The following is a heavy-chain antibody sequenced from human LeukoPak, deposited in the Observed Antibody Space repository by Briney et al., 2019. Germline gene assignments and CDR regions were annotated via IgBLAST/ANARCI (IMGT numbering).Heavy chain of an antibody. CDR2: IYHSGST. CDR3: ARDPAEYDSSRIELYYYYMDV. J-gene: IGHJ6*03. V-gene: IGHV4-4*02. D-gene: IGHD3-22*01. Sequence: SETLSLTCAVSGGSISSSNWWSWVRQPPGKGLEWIGEIYHSGSTNYNPSLKSRVTISVDKSKNQFSLKLSSVTAADTAVYYCARDPAEYDSSRIELYYYYMDVWGKGTTVTVSS. CDR1: GGSISSSNW.